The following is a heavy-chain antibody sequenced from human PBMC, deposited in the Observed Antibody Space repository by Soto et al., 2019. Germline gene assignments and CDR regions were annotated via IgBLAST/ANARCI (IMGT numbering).Heavy chain of an antibody. D-gene: IGHD2-8*01. CDR3: ARSLGSRTNWFDP. V-gene: IGHV4-34*01. CDR1: GGSFSGYY. J-gene: IGHJ5*02. CDR2: INHSGST. Sequence: PSETLSLTCAVYGGSFSGYYWSWIRQPPGKGLEWIGEINHSGSTNYNPSLKSRVTISVDTSKSQFSLKLSSVTAADTAVYYCARSLGSRTNWFDPWGQGTLVTVSS.